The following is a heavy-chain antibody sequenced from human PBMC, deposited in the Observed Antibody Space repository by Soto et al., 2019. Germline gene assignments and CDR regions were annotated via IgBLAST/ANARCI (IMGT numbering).Heavy chain of an antibody. J-gene: IGHJ4*02. CDR3: AREDKQAARPNSYYFDY. Sequence: QVQLVQSGAEVKKPGSSVRVSCKASGGTFSSYAISWVRQVPGQGLEWMGGFLPIFGAANYAQKFQGRVTLTADKSTNTAYMDLNSLRSDDTAVYYCAREDKQAARPNSYYFDYWGQGTRVTVSS. CDR2: FLPIFGAA. V-gene: IGHV1-69*06. CDR1: GGTFSSYA. D-gene: IGHD6-6*01.